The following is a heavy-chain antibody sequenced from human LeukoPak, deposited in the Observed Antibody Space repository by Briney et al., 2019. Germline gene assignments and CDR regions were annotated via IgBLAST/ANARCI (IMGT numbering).Heavy chain of an antibody. J-gene: IGHJ4*02. V-gene: IGHV3-23*01. CDR2: ISGSGGST. CDR3: AKNSRYSSSWYGANFDY. D-gene: IGHD6-13*01. Sequence: GGSLRLSCAASGFTFSSYAMSWVRQAPGKGLEWVSAISGSGGSTYYADSVKGRFTISRDNSKNTLYLQMNSLGAEDTAVYYCAKNSRYSSSWYGANFDYWGQGTLVTVSS. CDR1: GFTFSSYA.